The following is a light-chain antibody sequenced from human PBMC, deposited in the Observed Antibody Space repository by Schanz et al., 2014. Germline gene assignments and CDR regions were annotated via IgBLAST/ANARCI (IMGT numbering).Light chain of an antibody. V-gene: IGLV2-14*01. Sequence: QSALTQPASVSGSPGQSITISCTGTSSDVGGYNSVSWYQQHPGKAPKLIIYDVVSRPSGISDRFSGSRSDNTASLTISGLQAEDEADYYCSSYTSSSTHVVFGGGTKLTVL. J-gene: IGLJ2*01. CDR1: SSDVGGYNS. CDR2: DVV. CDR3: SSYTSSSTHVV.